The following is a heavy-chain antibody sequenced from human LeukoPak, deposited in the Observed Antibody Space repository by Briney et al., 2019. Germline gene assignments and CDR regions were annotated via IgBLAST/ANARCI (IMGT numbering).Heavy chain of an antibody. J-gene: IGHJ4*02. CDR1: GFTFSSYA. CDR3: AKGSGYIYGTYYFDY. D-gene: IGHD5-18*01. V-gene: IGHV3-23*01. Sequence: GGSLRLSCAASGFTFSSYAMSWVRQAPGKGLEWVSAISGRGGSTYYADSVKGRFTISRDNSKNTLYLQMNSLRAEDTAVYYCAKGSGYIYGTYYFDYWGQGTLVTVSS. CDR2: ISGRGGST.